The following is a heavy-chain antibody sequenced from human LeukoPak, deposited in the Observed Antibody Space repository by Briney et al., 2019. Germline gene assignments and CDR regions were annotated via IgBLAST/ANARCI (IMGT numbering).Heavy chain of an antibody. J-gene: IGHJ3*02. D-gene: IGHD3-22*01. CDR2: IYTSGST. Sequence: SQTLSLTCTVSGGSISSGSYYWSWIRQPAGKGLEWIGRIYTSGSTNYNPSLKSRVTISVDTSKNQFSLKLSSVTATDTAVYYCARCAAGYYYDSSASPYSDAFDIWGQGTMVTVSS. CDR3: ARCAAGYYYDSSASPYSDAFDI. CDR1: GGSISSGSYY. V-gene: IGHV4-61*02.